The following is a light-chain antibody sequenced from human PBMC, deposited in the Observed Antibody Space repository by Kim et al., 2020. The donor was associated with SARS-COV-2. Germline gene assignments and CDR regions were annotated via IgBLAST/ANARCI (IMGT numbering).Light chain of an antibody. CDR1: QSISTN. Sequence: LSPVERATPSCRARQSISTNVVSTQHKPGQSPRLLIYSTSSRATGIPDRCSGSGSGTDFTLTISGLEPEDFSVHYCNQNAGAPGTLGEGTKVDIK. J-gene: IGKJ1*01. CDR2: STS. V-gene: IGKV3-20*01. CDR3: NQNAGAPGT.